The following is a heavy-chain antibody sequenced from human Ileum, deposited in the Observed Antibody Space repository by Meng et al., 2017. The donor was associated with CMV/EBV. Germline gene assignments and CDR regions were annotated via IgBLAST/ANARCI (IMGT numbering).Heavy chain of an antibody. V-gene: IGHV1-69*16. CDR1: GGTFGTFT. J-gene: IGHJ4*02. D-gene: IGHD5-24*01. CDR3: AQICSMATHEDPDY. CDR2: SLPILETT. Sequence: VRLVQSGAEVTKPGSAVQAHCKASGGTFGTFTISWVRQGPGQGLEWMGGSLPILETTYYAQKFRDRVTLTADESTSTVFMELSSLRSDDTAVYYCAQICSMATHEDPDYWGQGTLVTVSS.